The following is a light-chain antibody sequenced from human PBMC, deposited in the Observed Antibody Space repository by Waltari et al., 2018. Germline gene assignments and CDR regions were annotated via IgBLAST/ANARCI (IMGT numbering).Light chain of an antibody. CDR3: QHGYGSPYS. CDR1: SNINSY. J-gene: IGKJ2*03. Sequence: DIQMTHSPSSLSSSIGDRVTITCRASSNINSYLNWYQQKPGKVPKLLIYRASTLQPGVPSRFSGSGSGADYTFTITSLQSEDIATYYCQHGYGSPYSFGQGTKVEIK. V-gene: IGKV1-39*01. CDR2: RAS.